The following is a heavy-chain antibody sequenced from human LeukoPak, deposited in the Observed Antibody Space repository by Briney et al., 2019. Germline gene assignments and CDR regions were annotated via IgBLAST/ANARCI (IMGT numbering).Heavy chain of an antibody. CDR1: GDSFSSYY. D-gene: IGHD1-26*01. CDR2: INSSGST. Sequence: SETLSLTCTVSGDSFSSYYWIWIRQPPGQGLELIGYINSSGSTNYNPSLKSRVTISVDTSKNQFSLRLSSVTAADTAVYYCARLGVGTRQVVDYWGQGTLVTVSS. CDR3: ARLGVGTRQVVDY. V-gene: IGHV4-59*01. J-gene: IGHJ4*02.